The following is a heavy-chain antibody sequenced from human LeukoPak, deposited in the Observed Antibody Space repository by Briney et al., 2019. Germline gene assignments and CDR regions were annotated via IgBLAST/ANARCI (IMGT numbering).Heavy chain of an antibody. V-gene: IGHV1-69*13. CDR3: ARDSGIQLWSNQNDY. CDR2: IIPIFGTA. Sequence: GASVKVSCKASGGAFSSYAISWVRQAPGQGLEWMGGIIPIFGTANYAQKFQGRVTITADESTSTAYMELSSLRSEDTAVYYCARDSGIQLWSNQNDYWGQGTLVTVPS. J-gene: IGHJ4*02. D-gene: IGHD5-18*01. CDR1: GGAFSSYA.